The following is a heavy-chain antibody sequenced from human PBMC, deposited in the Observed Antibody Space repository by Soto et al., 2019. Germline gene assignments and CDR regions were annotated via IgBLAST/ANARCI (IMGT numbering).Heavy chain of an antibody. Sequence: QVQLQESGPGLVKPSQTLSLACSVSGASINSGGYFWSWIRQLPGKGLEWIGYIHYSGTTYYNPSLKSSVVMSMDTSKNDFSLKLNSVTAADTAVFYCARGFVETAMAFDYWGQGALVTVSS. CDR1: GASINSGGYF. J-gene: IGHJ4*02. CDR2: IHYSGTT. V-gene: IGHV4-31*03. D-gene: IGHD5-18*01. CDR3: ARGFVETAMAFDY.